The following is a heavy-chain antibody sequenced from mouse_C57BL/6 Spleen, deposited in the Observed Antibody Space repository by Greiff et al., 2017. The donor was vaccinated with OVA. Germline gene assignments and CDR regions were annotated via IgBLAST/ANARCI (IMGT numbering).Heavy chain of an antibody. Sequence: EVKLVESGGDLVKPGGSLKLSCAASGFTFSSYGMSWVRQTPDKRLAWVATISSGGSYHYYPDSVQGRFHISRDNANNTLYLHMSSLKSVDTAMYYCARHDDYSNDGCDYWGQGTTLTVSS. D-gene: IGHD2-12*01. CDR2: ISSGGSYH. CDR1: GFTFSSYG. CDR3: ARHDDYSNDGCDY. J-gene: IGHJ2*01. V-gene: IGHV5-6*01.